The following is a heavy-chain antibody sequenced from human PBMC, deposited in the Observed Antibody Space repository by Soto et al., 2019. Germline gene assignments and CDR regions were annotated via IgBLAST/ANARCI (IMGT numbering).Heavy chain of an antibody. CDR3: TIQGVPIIEGFYY. CDR1: GFTFGDYA. J-gene: IGHJ4*02. CDR2: IKSQSYGGTP. V-gene: IGHV3-49*04. Sequence: PGGSLRLSCAGSGFTFGDYAVSWVRQAPGKGLEWVGFIKSQSYGGTPDYAASVDGRFTISRDDSKAVAYLHMNSLKTEDTGVYYCTIQGVPIIEGFYYWGQGTPVTVSS. D-gene: IGHD2-2*01.